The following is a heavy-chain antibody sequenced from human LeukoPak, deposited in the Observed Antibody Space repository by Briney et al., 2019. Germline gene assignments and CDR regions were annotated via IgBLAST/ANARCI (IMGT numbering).Heavy chain of an antibody. D-gene: IGHD3-10*01. CDR2: MNPNSGNT. CDR1: GYTFTSYD. Sequence: GASVKVSCKASGYTFTSYDINWVRQATGQGLEWMGWMNPNSGNTGYAQKFQGRVTMTRNTSISTAYMELSSLRSEDTAVYYCARGPHIYIWFGELDLYDYWGQGTLVTVSS. J-gene: IGHJ4*02. V-gene: IGHV1-8*01. CDR3: ARGPHIYIWFGELDLYDY.